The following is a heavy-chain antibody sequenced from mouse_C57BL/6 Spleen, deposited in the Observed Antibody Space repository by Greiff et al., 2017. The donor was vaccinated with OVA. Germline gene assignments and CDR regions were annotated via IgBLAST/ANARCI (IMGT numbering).Heavy chain of an antibody. J-gene: IGHJ4*01. CDR2: IDPSDSYT. CDR1: GYTFTSYW. D-gene: IGHD2-5*01. Sequence: QVQLQQPGAELVKPGASVKLSCKASGYTFTSYWMQWVKQRPGQGLEWIGEIDPSDSYTNYNQKFKGKATLTVDTSSSTAYMQLSSLTSEDSAVYYCARKAYYSNYSYAMDYWGQGTSVTVSS. V-gene: IGHV1-50*01. CDR3: ARKAYYSNYSYAMDY.